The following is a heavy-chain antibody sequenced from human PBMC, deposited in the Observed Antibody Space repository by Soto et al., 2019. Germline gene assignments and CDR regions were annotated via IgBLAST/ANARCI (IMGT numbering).Heavy chain of an antibody. CDR2: IIPIFGTA. CDR3: ARGFRILQVAAAEKYGMDV. D-gene: IGHD6-13*01. J-gene: IGHJ6*02. V-gene: IGHV1-69*12. CDR1: GGTFSSYA. Sequence: QVQLVQSGAEVKKPGSSVKVSCKASGGTFSSYAISWVRQAPGQGLEWMGGIIPIFGTANYAQKFQGRVKITADESTSTAYMELSSLRSEDTAVYYCARGFRILQVAAAEKYGMDVWGQVTTVTVSS.